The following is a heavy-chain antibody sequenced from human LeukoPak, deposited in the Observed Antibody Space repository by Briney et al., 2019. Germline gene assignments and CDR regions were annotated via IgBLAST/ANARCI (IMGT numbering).Heavy chain of an antibody. CDR1: GFTFSDYA. J-gene: IGHJ4*02. V-gene: IGHV3-23*01. CDR2: ISGSGGST. Sequence: GGSLRLSCVASGFTFSDYAMSWVRQAPGKGLEWVSAISGSGGSTYYADSVKGRFTISRDNSKNTLYLQMNSLRAEDTAVYYCARAAYDSSGYLTLWGQGTLVTVSS. D-gene: IGHD3-22*01. CDR3: ARAAYDSSGYLTL.